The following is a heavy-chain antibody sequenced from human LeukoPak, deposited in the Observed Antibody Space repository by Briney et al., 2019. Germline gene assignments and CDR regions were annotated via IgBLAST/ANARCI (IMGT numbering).Heavy chain of an antibody. CDR1: GYTFTNNY. CDR3: ARDQEGFDY. CDR2: IYPRDGST. J-gene: IGHJ4*02. Sequence: GASVKVSCTASGYTFTNNYLHWVRQAPGQELEWMGMIYPRDGSTSYAQNFQGRVTVTRDTSTTTVHMELRGLRSEDTAVYYCARDQEGFDYWGQGTVVTVSS. V-gene: IGHV1-46*01.